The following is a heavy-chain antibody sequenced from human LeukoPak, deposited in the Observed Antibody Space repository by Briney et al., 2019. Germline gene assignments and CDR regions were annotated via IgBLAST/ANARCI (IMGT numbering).Heavy chain of an antibody. CDR2: ISYDGSNK. V-gene: IGHV3-30*04. D-gene: IGHD6-6*01. CDR1: GFTFSSYA. CDR3: ARGGYSSSSGPSDY. Sequence: PGRSLRLSCAASGFTFSSYAMHWVRQAPGKGLEWVAVISYDGSNKYYADSVKGRFTISRDNSKNTLYLQMNSLRAEDTAVYYCARGGYSSSSGPSDYWGQGTLVTVSS. J-gene: IGHJ4*02.